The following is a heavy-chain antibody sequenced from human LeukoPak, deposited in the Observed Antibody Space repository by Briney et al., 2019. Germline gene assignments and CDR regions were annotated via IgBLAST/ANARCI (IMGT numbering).Heavy chain of an antibody. CDR1: GGSTNNSNYY. CDR3: ASVYGSGIRGFDP. CDR2: IYHSGST. V-gene: IGHV4-39*07. D-gene: IGHD3-10*01. J-gene: IGHJ5*02. Sequence: KPSETLSLTCTVSGGSTNNSNYYWSWVRQPPGKGLEWIGSIYHSGSTYYNPSLKSRVTISVDTSKNQFSLKLSSVTAADTAVYYCASVYGSGIRGFDPWGQGTLVTVSS.